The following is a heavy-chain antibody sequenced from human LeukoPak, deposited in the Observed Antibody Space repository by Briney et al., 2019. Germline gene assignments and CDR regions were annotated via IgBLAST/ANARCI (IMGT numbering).Heavy chain of an antibody. CDR2: RYYSGST. J-gene: IGHJ4*02. D-gene: IGHD3-22*01. CDR1: GGSISRGSYY. CDR3: TRHYYDSSGYYPPGDF. Sequence: PSETLSLTCTVSGGSISRGSYYWGWIRQPPGKGLEWIGDRYYSGSTFYNPSLKSRVTISVDTSRNQFSLKLSSVTAADTAVYYCTRHYYDSSGYYPPGDFWGQGTLVTVSS. V-gene: IGHV4-39*01.